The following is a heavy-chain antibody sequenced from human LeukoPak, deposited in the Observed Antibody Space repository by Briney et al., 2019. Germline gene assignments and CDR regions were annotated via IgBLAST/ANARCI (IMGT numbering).Heavy chain of an antibody. CDR3: GRFTRSGDSVY. CDR2: INRDGSEK. Sequence: GGSLRLSCAASGFTFSNDWMSWVRQAPGKGLEWAANINRDGSEKQYVDSVKGRFAISRDNAENSLYLQMSSLKAEDTAVYYCGRFTRSGDSVYWGQGTLVTVSS. D-gene: IGHD7-27*01. CDR1: GFTFSNDW. V-gene: IGHV3-7*04. J-gene: IGHJ4*02.